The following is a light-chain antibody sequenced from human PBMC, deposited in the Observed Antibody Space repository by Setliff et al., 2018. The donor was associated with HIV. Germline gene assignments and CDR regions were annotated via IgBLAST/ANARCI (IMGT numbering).Light chain of an antibody. J-gene: IGKJ4*01. CDR1: QDISNY. V-gene: IGKV1-27*01. CDR3: QKYDSAPLT. CDR2: TAS. Sequence: DIQMTQSPSSLSASVGDRVTITCRSSQDISNYLAWYQQRPGKVPKLLIFTASTLQSGVPSRFSGSGSRPDFTLTISSLQPEDVATYYCQKYDSAPLTFGGGTKVDIK.